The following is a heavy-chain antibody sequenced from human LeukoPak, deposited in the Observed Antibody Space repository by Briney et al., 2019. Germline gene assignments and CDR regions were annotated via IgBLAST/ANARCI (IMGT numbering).Heavy chain of an antibody. CDR3: ARGRDLGVFRERTLGGYSYGYDY. CDR1: GGSFSGYY. Sequence: SETLSLTCAVYGGSFSGYYWSWIRQPPGKGLERIGEINHSGSTNYNPSLKSRVTISVDTSKNQFSLKLSSVTAADTAVYYCARGRDLGVFRERTLGGYSYGYDYWGQGTLVTVSS. V-gene: IGHV4-34*01. J-gene: IGHJ4*02. CDR2: INHSGST. D-gene: IGHD5-18*01.